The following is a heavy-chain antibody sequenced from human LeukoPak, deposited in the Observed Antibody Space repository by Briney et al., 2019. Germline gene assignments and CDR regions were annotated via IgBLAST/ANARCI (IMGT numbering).Heavy chain of an antibody. CDR3: ARVGAYYYGSGSFDY. CDR2: IKQDGSEK. CDR1: GFTFSSYW. Sequence: GGSLRLSCAASGFTFSSYWMSWVRQAPGKGLEGVANIKQDGSEKYYVDSVKGRFTISRDNAKNSLYLQMNSLRAEDTAVYYCARVGAYYYGSGSFDYWGQGTLVTVSS. D-gene: IGHD3-10*01. J-gene: IGHJ4*02. V-gene: IGHV3-7*01.